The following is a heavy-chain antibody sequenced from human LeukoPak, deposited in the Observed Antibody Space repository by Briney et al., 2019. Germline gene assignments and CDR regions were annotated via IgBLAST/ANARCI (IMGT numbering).Heavy chain of an antibody. D-gene: IGHD2-15*01. CDR3: AITASVAATSNFDY. J-gene: IGHJ4*02. CDR1: GYTFTGYY. V-gene: IGHV1-2*02. Sequence: ASVKVSCKASGYTFTGYYMHWVRQAPGQGLEWMGWINPNSGGTNYAQKFQGRVTMTTDTSTSTAYMELRSLRSDDTAVYYCAITASVAATSNFDYWGQGTLVTVSS. CDR2: INPNSGGT.